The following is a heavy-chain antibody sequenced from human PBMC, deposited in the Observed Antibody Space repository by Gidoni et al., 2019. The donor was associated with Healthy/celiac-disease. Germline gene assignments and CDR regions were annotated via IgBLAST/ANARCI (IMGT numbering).Heavy chain of an antibody. CDR2: IYYSGST. D-gene: IGHD6-13*01. CDR1: GGSISSSSYS. CDR3: ASVGSSYYYYGMDV. V-gene: IGHV4-39*01. J-gene: IGHJ6*02. Sequence: QLQLQESGPGLVKPSETLSLPCTVPGGSISSSSYSWGWIRQPPGKGLEWIGSIYYSGSTYYNPSLKSRVTISVDTSKNQFSLKLSSVTAADTAVYYCASVGSSYYYYGMDVWGQGTTVTVSS.